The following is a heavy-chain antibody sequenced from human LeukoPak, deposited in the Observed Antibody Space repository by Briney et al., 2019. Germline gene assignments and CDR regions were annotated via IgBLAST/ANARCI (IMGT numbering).Heavy chain of an antibody. CDR2: IYYSGST. Sequence: PSETLSLTCTVSGGSISSSSYYWGWLRQPPGTGLEWIGSIYYSGSTYYNPSLKSRVTISVDTSKNQFSLKLSSVTAADTAVYYCARAGYTSGWYSLDYWGQGTLVTVSS. CDR3: ARAGYTSGWYSLDY. CDR1: GGSISSSSYY. D-gene: IGHD6-19*01. J-gene: IGHJ4*02. V-gene: IGHV4-39*07.